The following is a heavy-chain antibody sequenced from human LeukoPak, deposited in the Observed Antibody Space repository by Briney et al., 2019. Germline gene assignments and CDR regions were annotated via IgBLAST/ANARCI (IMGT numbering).Heavy chain of an antibody. CDR1: GGSISSYY. CDR3: ARHHQWEPLWVGFDY. D-gene: IGHD1-26*01. V-gene: IGHV4-59*08. J-gene: IGHJ4*02. Sequence: PSETLSLTCTVSGGSISSYYWSWIRQPPGKGLEWVGYIYYSGSTNYNPSLKSRVTISVDTSKNQFSLKLSSVTAADTAVYYCARHHQWEPLWVGFDYWGQGTLVTVSS. CDR2: IYYSGST.